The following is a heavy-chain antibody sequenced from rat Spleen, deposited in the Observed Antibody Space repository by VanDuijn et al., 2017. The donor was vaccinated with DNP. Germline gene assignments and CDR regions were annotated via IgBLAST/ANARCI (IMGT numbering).Heavy chain of an antibody. CDR1: GFTFSDYY. CDR2: ISASGGST. J-gene: IGHJ2*01. Sequence: EVQLVESGGGLVQPGRSLKLSCAASGFTFSDYYMAWVRQAPTKGLEWVVYISASGGSTSYRDSVKGRFTISRDNAKDTQYLQMDSLRSEDTATYYCATHRNYGRDYWGQGVMVTVSS. CDR3: ATHRNYGRDY. D-gene: IGHD1-11*01. V-gene: IGHV5S13*01.